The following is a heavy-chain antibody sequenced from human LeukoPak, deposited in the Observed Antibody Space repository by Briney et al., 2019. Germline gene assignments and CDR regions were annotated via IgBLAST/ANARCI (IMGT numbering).Heavy chain of an antibody. J-gene: IGHJ5*02. CDR2: INPNSGGT. D-gene: IGHD2-2*01. CDR3: ARVKGDIVVVPAAMGPFDP. V-gene: IGHV1-2*02. Sequence: ASVKVSCKASGYTFTGYYMHWVRQAPGQGLEWMGWINPNSGGTNYAQRFQGRVTMTRDMSISTAYMELSRLRSDDTAVYYCARVKGDIVVVPAAMGPFDPWGQGTLVTVSS. CDR1: GYTFTGYY.